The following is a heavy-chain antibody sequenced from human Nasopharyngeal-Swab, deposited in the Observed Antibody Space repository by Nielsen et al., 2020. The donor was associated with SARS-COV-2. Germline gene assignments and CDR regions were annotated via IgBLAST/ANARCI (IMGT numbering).Heavy chain of an antibody. CDR3: ARDGLDYDFWSAYFMDV. CDR1: VVTFNNYN. J-gene: IGHJ6*02. Sequence: ESPKISRAASVVTFNNYNFNWVRQAPGKGLEWVSSISSSSSYIYYADSVKGRFTISRDNAKNSLYLQMNSLRAEDTAVYYCARDGLDYDFWSAYFMDVWGQGTTVTVSS. V-gene: IGHV3-21*01. CDR2: ISSSSSYI. D-gene: IGHD3-3*01.